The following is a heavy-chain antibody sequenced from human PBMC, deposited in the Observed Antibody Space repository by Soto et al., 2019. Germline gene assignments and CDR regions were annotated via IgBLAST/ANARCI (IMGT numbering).Heavy chain of an antibody. J-gene: IGHJ4*02. Sequence: PGGSLRLSCAASGFTFSNYAMSWVRQAPGKGLEWVSSITGSGDYTYYADSVKGRFTISRDNSKNTLYLQMNSLRAEDTAVYYCVKARYYDSTGYLYYFDYWGQGTLVTVSS. CDR1: GFTFSNYA. CDR3: VKARYYDSTGYLYYFDY. D-gene: IGHD3-22*01. V-gene: IGHV3-23*01. CDR2: ITGSGDYT.